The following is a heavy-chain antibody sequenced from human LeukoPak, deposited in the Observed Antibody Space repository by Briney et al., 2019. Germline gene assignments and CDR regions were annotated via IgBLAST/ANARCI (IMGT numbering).Heavy chain of an antibody. J-gene: IGHJ6*03. CDR1: GGSISSSSYY. Sequence: SETLSLTCTVSGGSISSSSYYWGWIRQPPGKGLEWIGSIYYSGSTYYNPSLKSRVTISVDTSKNQFSLKLSSVTAADTAVYYCARYGSGSYDYYYYYMDVWGKGTTVTISS. V-gene: IGHV4-39*07. CDR2: IYYSGST. CDR3: ARYGSGSYDYYYYYMDV. D-gene: IGHD3-10*01.